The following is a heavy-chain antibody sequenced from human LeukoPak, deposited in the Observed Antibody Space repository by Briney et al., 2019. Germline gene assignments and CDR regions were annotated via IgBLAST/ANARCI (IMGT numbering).Heavy chain of an antibody. CDR1: GGSNSSSSYY. J-gene: IGHJ4*02. Sequence: SETLSLTCTVSGGSNSSSSYYWGWIRQPPGKGLEWIGSIYYSGSTYYNPSLKSRVTISVDTSKNQFSLKLSSVTAADTAVYYCARRPQNSSGWIYYFDYWGQGTLVTVSS. D-gene: IGHD6-19*01. CDR3: ARRPQNSSGWIYYFDY. CDR2: IYYSGST. V-gene: IGHV4-39*01.